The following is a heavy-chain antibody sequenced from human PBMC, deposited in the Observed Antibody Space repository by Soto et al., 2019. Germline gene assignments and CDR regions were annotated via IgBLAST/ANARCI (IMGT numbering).Heavy chain of an antibody. V-gene: IGHV1-69*08. Sequence: QVQLVQSGAEVKKPGSSVKVSCKASGGTFSSYTISWVRQAPGQGLEWMGRIIPILGIADYAQKFQGRVTITADKSTSTAYMALSSLRSADTAVYYCARDHCSGGSCYPDYWGQGPLVTVSS. J-gene: IGHJ4*02. D-gene: IGHD2-15*01. CDR1: GGTFSSYT. CDR2: IIPILGIA. CDR3: ARDHCSGGSCYPDY.